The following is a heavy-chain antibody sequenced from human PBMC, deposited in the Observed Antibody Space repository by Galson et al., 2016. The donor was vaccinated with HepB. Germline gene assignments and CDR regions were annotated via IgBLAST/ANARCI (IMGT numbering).Heavy chain of an antibody. CDR1: GDSIARGHYY. V-gene: IGHV4-31*03. J-gene: IGHJ3*02. Sequence: TLSLTCTVSGDSIARGHYYWSWLRHHPEKGLEWIGYIYHTGNTYYKSSLKSRLTISVKTSENQFSLRLTSVTAADTAVYYCASWSPHTSSNGWSDAFDIWGQGTLVTVSS. D-gene: IGHD6-19*01. CDR3: ASWSPHTSSNGWSDAFDI. CDR2: IYHTGNT.